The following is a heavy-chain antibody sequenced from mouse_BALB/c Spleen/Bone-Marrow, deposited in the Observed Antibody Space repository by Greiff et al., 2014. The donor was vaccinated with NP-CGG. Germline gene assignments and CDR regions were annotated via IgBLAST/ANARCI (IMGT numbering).Heavy chain of an antibody. D-gene: IGHD4-1*01. CDR2: IYPGSDST. CDR3: AREKDWVFDY. V-gene: IGHV1-55*01. Sequence: LVESGAELVKPGTSVKMSCKASGYTFTSYWMHWAKQRPGQGLEWIGDIYPGSDSTNYDEKFKSKATLTVDTSSSTAYMQLSSLTSEDSAVYYCAREKDWVFDYWGQGTTLTVSS. J-gene: IGHJ2*01. CDR1: GYTFTSYW.